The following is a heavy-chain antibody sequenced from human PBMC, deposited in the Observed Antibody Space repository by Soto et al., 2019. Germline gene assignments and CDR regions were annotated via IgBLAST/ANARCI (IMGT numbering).Heavy chain of an antibody. J-gene: IGHJ6*02. CDR3: ARLPQLYYGMDV. V-gene: IGHV4-31*03. Sequence: SETLSLTCTVSGGSISSGGYYWSWIRQHPGKGLEWIGYIYYSGSTYYNPSLKSRVTISVDTSKNQFSLKLSSVTAADTAVYYCARLPQLYYGMDVWGQGTKVTVSS. CDR1: GGSISSGGYY. CDR2: IYYSGST. D-gene: IGHD6-13*01.